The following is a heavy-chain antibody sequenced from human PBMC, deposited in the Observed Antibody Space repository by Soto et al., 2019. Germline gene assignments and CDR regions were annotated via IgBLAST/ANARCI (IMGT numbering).Heavy chain of an antibody. CDR3: ARDRSLIFAVPPYGMDV. D-gene: IGHD3-3*01. Sequence: ASLKVYCKASGYTFTFFYMHWGRQAPGQGLEWMGIINPSGGSTTYAQKFQGRVTMTRDTSTSTVYMELSSLRSENTAVYYCARDRSLIFAVPPYGMDVSGQGTTVTVSS. CDR2: INPSGGST. J-gene: IGHJ6*02. CDR1: GYTFTFFY. V-gene: IGHV1-46*01.